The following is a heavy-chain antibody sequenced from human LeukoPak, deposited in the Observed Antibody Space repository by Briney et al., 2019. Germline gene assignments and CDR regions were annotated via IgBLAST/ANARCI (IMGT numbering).Heavy chain of an antibody. CDR3: ARHGGYCSSTSCLQNFDY. CDR2: VHHSGSI. CDR1: GDSLVSGHY. Sequence: SETLSLTCTVSGDSLVSGHYWGWIRQPPGQGLEWVGSVHHSGSIYYNPSLKSRVIMSVDTSKNQFSLKLGSLTAADTAIYYCARHGGYCSSTSCLQNFDYWGQGTLVTVSS. J-gene: IGHJ4*02. D-gene: IGHD2-2*01. V-gene: IGHV4-38-2*02.